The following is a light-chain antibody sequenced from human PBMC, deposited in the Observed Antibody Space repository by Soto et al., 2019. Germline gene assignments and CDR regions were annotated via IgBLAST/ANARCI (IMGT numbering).Light chain of an antibody. CDR1: SSNIGGNS. V-gene: IGLV1-51*01. CDR3: GSWDSSLSAYV. J-gene: IGLJ1*01. Sequence: QSVLTQPPSVSAAPGQKVTISCPGSSSNIGGNSVSWYQQLPGTAPKLLIYDDNKRPSGIPDRFSGSKSGTSATLGITGFQTGDEADYYCGSWDSSLSAYVFGTGTKVTDL. CDR2: DDN.